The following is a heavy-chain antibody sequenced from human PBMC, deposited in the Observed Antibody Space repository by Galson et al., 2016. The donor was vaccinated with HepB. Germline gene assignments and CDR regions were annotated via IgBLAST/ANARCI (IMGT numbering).Heavy chain of an antibody. CDR2: FYSNGGT. V-gene: IGHV4-61*01. D-gene: IGHD6-13*01. CDR1: GGSVSSGSYY. CDR3: TREVPGEAGKAFDY. J-gene: IGHJ4*02. Sequence: SETLSLTCTVSGGSVSSGSYYWSWIRQPPGKGLEWIGYFYSNGGTKYTPSLESRGTISLDTSENQFSLRLRSVTAADTAVYYCTREVPGEAGKAFDYWGLGTLVIVSS.